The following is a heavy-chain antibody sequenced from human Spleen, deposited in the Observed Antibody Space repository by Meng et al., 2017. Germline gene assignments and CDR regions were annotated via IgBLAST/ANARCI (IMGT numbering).Heavy chain of an antibody. CDR2: INPSGGST. CDR3: ARRDRYYYYYYGMDV. Sequence: ASVKVSCKTSGYNFSIYYMHWVRQAPGQGLEWMGIINPSGGSTSYAQKFQGRVTMTRDTSTSTVYMELSSLRSEDTAVYYCARRDRYYYYYYGMDVWGQGTTVTVSS. V-gene: IGHV1-46*01. D-gene: IGHD3-22*01. CDR1: GYNFSIYY. J-gene: IGHJ6*02.